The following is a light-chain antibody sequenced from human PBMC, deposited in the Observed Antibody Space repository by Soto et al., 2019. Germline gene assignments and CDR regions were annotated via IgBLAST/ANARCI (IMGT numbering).Light chain of an antibody. CDR2: GAS. CDR3: HQRNQ. Sequence: SVLTQSPGTLSLSPGERATLSCRASPSVTNYLAWYQQKPGQPPRLLIYGASTRATGVPARFSGSGSGTEFTLTISSVEPEDFAMYYCHQRNQFGQGTRLEIK. J-gene: IGKJ5*01. CDR1: PSVTNY. V-gene: IGKV3-11*01.